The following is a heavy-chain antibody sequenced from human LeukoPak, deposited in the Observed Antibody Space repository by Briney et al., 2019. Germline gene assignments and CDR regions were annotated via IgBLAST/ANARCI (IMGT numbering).Heavy chain of an antibody. J-gene: IGHJ3*02. CDR3: ARELRTPYDILGRGNAFDI. CDR2: ISSSSSYI. D-gene: IGHD3-9*01. V-gene: IGHV3-21*01. Sequence: GGSLRLSCAASGFTFSRYSMNWVRQAPGKGLEWVSSISSSSSYIYYADPVKGRFTISRDNAKNSMYLQMNSLRAEDTAVYYCARELRTPYDILGRGNAFDIWGHGTMVTVSS. CDR1: GFTFSRYS.